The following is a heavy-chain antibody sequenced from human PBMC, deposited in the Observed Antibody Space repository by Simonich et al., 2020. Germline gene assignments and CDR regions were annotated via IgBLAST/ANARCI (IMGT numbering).Heavy chain of an antibody. V-gene: IGHV1-2*02. D-gene: IGHD2-21*01. CDR2: INPNSGGT. CDR1: GYTFTGYY. CDR3: ARNGLVGILKAFDI. J-gene: IGHJ3*02. Sequence: QVQLVQSGAEVKKPGAAVKVSCKASGYTFTGYYMHWGRQAPGQGLEWSGWINPNSGGTNYEQKFQGRVTMTRDTYISTAYMELSRLRSDDTAVYYCARNGLVGILKAFDIWGQGTMVTVSS.